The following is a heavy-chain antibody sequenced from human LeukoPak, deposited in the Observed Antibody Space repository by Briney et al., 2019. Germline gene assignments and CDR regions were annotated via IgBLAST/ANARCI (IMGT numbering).Heavy chain of an antibody. CDR3: AKKWSPYYYDSFGS. Sequence: TGGSLRLSCAASGFTSSSYAMGWVRQAPGKGLEWVSSVSGSRGNTYYADSVKGRFTISRDNSKNTLYLQLNSLRVEDTAVYYCAKKWSPYYYDSFGSWGQGTLVSVSS. J-gene: IGHJ4*02. CDR2: VSGSRGNT. CDR1: GFTSSSYA. D-gene: IGHD3-22*01. V-gene: IGHV3-23*01.